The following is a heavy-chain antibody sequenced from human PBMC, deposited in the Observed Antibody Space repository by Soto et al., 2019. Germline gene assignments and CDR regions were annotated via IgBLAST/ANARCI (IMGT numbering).Heavy chain of an antibody. V-gene: IGHV1-18*04. J-gene: IGHJ4*02. CDR2: ISAYNDNT. CDR1: GYTFTSYG. D-gene: IGHD3-22*01. CDR3: ARVEGGYYDSSGYYLDY. Sequence: GASVKVSCKASGYTFTSYGISWVRQAPGQGLEWMGWISAYNDNTNYAQKLQGRVTMTTDTSTSTAYMELRSLRSDDTAVYYCARVEGGYYDSSGYYLDYWGQGTRVTVSS.